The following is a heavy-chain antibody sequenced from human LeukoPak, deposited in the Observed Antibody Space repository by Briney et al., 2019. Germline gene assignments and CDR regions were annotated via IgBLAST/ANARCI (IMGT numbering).Heavy chain of an antibody. V-gene: IGHV1-2*02. J-gene: IGHJ4*02. CDR3: ARAGVWFGEITDY. CDR1: GYTFTGYY. Sequence: ASVKVSCKASGYTFTGYYMHWVRQAPGQGLEWMGWINPNRGGTNYAQKFQGRVTMTRDTSISTAYMELSRLRSDDTAVYYCARAGVWFGEITDYWGQGTLVTVSS. D-gene: IGHD3-10*01. CDR2: INPNRGGT.